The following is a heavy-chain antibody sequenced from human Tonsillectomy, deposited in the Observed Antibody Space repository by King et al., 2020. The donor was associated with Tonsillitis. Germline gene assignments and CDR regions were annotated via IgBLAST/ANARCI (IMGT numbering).Heavy chain of an antibody. CDR1: GFTFSSYG. CDR3: AKDFMTRRAGYYKGSYFDY. Sequence: VQLVESGGGVVQPGRSLRLSCAASGFTFSSYGMHWVRQAPGKGLEWVAVISYDGSNKYYADSVKGRFTISRDNSKNTLYLQMNSLRAEDTAVYYCAKDFMTRRAGYYKGSYFDYWGQGTLVTVSS. V-gene: IGHV3-30*18. CDR2: ISYDGSNK. J-gene: IGHJ4*02. D-gene: IGHD3-9*01.